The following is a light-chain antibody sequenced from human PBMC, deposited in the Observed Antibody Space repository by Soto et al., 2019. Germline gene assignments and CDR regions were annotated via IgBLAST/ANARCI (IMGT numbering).Light chain of an antibody. V-gene: IGKV1-5*03. CDR1: QSISSW. Sequence: DIQMTQSPSTLSASVGDRVTITCRASQSISSWLAWYQQKPGKAPKLLIYKASSLESGVPSRFSGSGSGKEFTLTISSLQPDDFATYFCQQYKSYPLPFGGGTNVQIQ. CDR3: QQYKSYPLP. CDR2: KAS. J-gene: IGKJ4*01.